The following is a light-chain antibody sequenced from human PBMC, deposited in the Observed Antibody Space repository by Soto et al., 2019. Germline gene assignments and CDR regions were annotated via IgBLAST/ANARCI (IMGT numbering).Light chain of an antibody. CDR2: DVS. Sequence: QSALTQPASVSGSPGQSISISCTGTRSDVGGYEHVSWYQQHPGKVPRLIIFDVSSRPSGVSHRFSGSKSGDTASLTISGLQAEDEADYYCRPYTSANLYVFGTGTKVPVL. CDR1: RSDVGGYEH. V-gene: IGLV2-14*03. J-gene: IGLJ1*01. CDR3: RPYTSANLYV.